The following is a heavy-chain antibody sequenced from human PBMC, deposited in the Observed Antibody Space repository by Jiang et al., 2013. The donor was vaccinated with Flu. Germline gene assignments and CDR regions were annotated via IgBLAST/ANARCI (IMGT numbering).Heavy chain of an antibody. J-gene: IGHJ4*02. CDR2: IEYIGTT. CDR3: ARGQRHGSGIRNFDS. CDR1: GGSMPLYY. V-gene: IGHV4-59*01. Sequence: EYGPGLVKPSETLSLTCTVSGGSMPLYYWARMRRPPGKGLEWIGYIEYIGTTNYNPSLRSRLTLSVDTSKNQFSLSLASVTAADTAVYYCARGQRHGSGIRNFDSWGQG. D-gene: IGHD3-10*01.